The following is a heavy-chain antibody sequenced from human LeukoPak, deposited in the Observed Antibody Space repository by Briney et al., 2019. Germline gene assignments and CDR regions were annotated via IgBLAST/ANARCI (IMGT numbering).Heavy chain of an antibody. CDR3: ASRQGYNWNDVSDY. J-gene: IGHJ4*02. D-gene: IGHD1-1*01. CDR2: IYHSGST. CDR1: GGSISSSYW. V-gene: IGHV4-4*02. Sequence: SGTLSLTCAVSGGSISSSYWWSWVRQPPGKGLEWIGEIYHSGSTNYNPSLKSRVTISVDKSKNQFSLKLSSVTAADTAVYYCASRQGYNWNDVSDYWGQGTLVTVSS.